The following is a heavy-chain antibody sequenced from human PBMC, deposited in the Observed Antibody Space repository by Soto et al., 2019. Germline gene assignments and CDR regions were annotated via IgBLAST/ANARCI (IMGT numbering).Heavy chain of an antibody. CDR1: GGSISSINW. Sequence: QVQLQESGPGLVKPSGTLSLTCDVSGGSISSINWWSWVRQPPGKGLKWIGEIYHSGSTTYNPSLKSRVNISVDKSKNQFSLKLKSVTAADTAIYYCARGGGPDIAYGMDVWGQGTTVTVSS. CDR3: ARGGGPDIAYGMDV. V-gene: IGHV4-4*02. D-gene: IGHD5-12*01. J-gene: IGHJ6*02. CDR2: IYHSGST.